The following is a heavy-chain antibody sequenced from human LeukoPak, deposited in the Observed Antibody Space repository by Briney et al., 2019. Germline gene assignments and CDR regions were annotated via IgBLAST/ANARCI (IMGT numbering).Heavy chain of an antibody. Sequence: SVKVSCKASGYTFTSYGISWVRQAPGQGLEWMGWISAYNGNTNYAQKLQGRVTMTTDTSTSTAYMELSSLRSEDTAVYYCARSTWAAKSPSDYWGQGTLVTVSS. J-gene: IGHJ4*02. CDR3: ARSTWAAKSPSDY. D-gene: IGHD5/OR15-5a*01. CDR2: ISAYNGNT. V-gene: IGHV1-18*01. CDR1: GYTFTSYG.